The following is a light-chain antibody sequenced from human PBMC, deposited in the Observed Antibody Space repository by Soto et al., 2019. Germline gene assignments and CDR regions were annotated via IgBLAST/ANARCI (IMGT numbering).Light chain of an antibody. CDR1: SYNIGNNY. CDR2: DNN. V-gene: IGLV1-51*01. J-gene: IGLJ2*01. CDR3: GTWDSSLSAGV. Sequence: QSVLTQPPSVSAAPGQKVTISCSGRSYNIGNNYVSWYQQLPGTAPKLLIYDNNKRPSGIPDRFSGSKSGTSATLGITGLQTGDEADYYCGTWDSSLSAGVFGGGTKLTVL.